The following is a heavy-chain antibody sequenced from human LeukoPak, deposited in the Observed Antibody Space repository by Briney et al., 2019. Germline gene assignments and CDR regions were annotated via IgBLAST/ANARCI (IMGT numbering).Heavy chain of an antibody. J-gene: IGHJ4*02. CDR1: GFTFGDYA. CDR3: AKRDVGMGFPYYFDY. V-gene: IGHV3-23*01. Sequence: GGSLRLSCTTSGFTFGDYAMSWVRQAPGKGLEWVSAISGSGGSTYYADSVKGRFTISRDNSKNTLYLQMNSLRAEDTAVYYCAKRDVGMGFPYYFDYWGQGTLVTVSS. CDR2: ISGSGGST. D-gene: IGHD1-26*01.